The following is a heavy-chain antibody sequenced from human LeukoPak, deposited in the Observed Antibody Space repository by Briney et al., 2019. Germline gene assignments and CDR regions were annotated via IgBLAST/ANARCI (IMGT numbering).Heavy chain of an antibody. V-gene: IGHV3-7*01. CDR1: GFTFSSYW. CDR3: ARGRTSSAWGYYFDY. J-gene: IGHJ4*02. CDR2: IKQDGSEK. Sequence: PGGSLRLSCAASGFTFSSYWMSWVRQAPGKGLEWVANIKQDGSEKYYVDSVKGRFTISRDNAKNSLYLQMNSLRAEDTAVYYCARGRTSSAWGYYFDYWGQGTLVTVSS. D-gene: IGHD3-16*01.